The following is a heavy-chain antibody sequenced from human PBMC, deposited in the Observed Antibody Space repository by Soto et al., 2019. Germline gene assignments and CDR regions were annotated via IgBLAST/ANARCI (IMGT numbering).Heavy chain of an antibody. CDR1: GYTFADYA. CDR2: INAGNGDT. D-gene: IGHD4-17*01. J-gene: IGHJ4*02. V-gene: IGHV1-3*01. CDR3: ARDRWVTTLTFDK. Sequence: QVQFVQSGAEVKKPGASVKVSCKASGYTFADYAIHWVRQAPGQSLEWMGWINAGNGDTKYSQKFQGRVTLTTDTSASTAYMDINTLTTDDTAVYYCARDRWVTTLTFDKWGQGTQVIVSS.